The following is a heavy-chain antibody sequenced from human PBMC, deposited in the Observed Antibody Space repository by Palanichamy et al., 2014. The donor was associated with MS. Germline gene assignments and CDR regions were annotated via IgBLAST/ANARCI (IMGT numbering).Heavy chain of an antibody. Sequence: QITLKESGPTLVKPTETLTLTCSFSGFSLNTRPVGVGWIRQPPGKPLEWLVLIYWDDDKRYSPSLRSRLTITKDPSKTQVVLTMTNMDPVDTATYYCAHRQFVYGSWNEGTFDFWGQGALVTVSS. CDR1: GFSLNTRPVG. CDR2: IYWDDDK. V-gene: IGHV2-5*02. CDR3: AHRQFVYGSWNEGTFDF. D-gene: IGHD1-1*01. J-gene: IGHJ4*02.